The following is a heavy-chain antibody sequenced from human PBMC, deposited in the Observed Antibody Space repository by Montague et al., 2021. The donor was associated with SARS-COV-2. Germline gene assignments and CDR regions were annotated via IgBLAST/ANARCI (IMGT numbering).Heavy chain of an antibody. CDR1: GFIFNDYA. V-gene: IGHV3-23*01. J-gene: IGHJ5*01. Sequence: SLRLSCAASGFIFNDYAINWVRQTPGKALEWVSAISGSGGGTYYAESVKGRLTTSRDTSKNTVYLQMNSLRLEDTALYFCARDHERVGWPLDSWGQGTLVIVSS. D-gene: IGHD2-2*01. CDR2: ISGSGGGT. CDR3: ARDHERVGWPLDS.